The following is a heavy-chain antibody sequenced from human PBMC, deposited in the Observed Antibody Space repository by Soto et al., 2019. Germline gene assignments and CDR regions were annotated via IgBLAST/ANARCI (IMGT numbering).Heavy chain of an antibody. CDR1: DASISTATFY. CDR3: ARGEVGVAGRLDH. D-gene: IGHD3-3*01. V-gene: IGHV4-31*03. Sequence: SETLSLTCTVSDASISTATFYWIRQLPGEALEWIGYIYYSGSAYYNSSLRSRATLSLDTSKSEFSLTLTSLTAADTAVYYCARGEVGVAGRLDHWGQGTLVTVS. J-gene: IGHJ4*02. CDR2: IYYSGSA.